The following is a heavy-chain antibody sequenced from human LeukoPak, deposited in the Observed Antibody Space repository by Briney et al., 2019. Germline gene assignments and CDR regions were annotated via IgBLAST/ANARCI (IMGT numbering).Heavy chain of an antibody. CDR3: ARGGGYYAIDY. V-gene: IGHV3-53*01. CDR2: VHGDDTT. D-gene: IGHD1-26*01. CDR1: GFTVNSNY. J-gene: IGHJ4*02. Sequence: QAGGSLRLSCAASGFTVNSNYMNWVRQAPGKGLEWVSVVHGDDTTYYADSVKGRFTISRDNSKNTLYLQMNNLRAEDTAVYYCARGGGYYAIDYWGQGTLVTVSS.